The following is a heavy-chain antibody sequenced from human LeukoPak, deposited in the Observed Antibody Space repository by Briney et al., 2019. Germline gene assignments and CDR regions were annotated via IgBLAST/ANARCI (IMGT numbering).Heavy chain of an antibody. CDR2: ISGSGDST. V-gene: IGHV3-23*01. D-gene: IGHD1-26*01. J-gene: IGHJ4*02. CDR1: GFTFSSYA. Sequence: GGSLRLSCAASGFTFSSYAMSWVRQAPGKGLEWVSAISGSGDSTYYADSVEGRFTISRDNSKNTLYLQINSLRAEDTAVYYCAKRGSIVGATKRFGLDCWDQGTLVTVSS. CDR3: AKRGSIVGATKRFGLDC.